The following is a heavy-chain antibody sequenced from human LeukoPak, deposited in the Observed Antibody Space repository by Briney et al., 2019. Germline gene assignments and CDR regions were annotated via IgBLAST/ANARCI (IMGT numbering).Heavy chain of an antibody. Sequence: GGSLRLSCAPSGFTFSSYAMSWVRQAPGKGLEWVSAISGSGGSTYYADSVKGRFTISRDNAKNSLYLQMNSLRAEDTAVYYCASVTIPYYYGMDVWGQGTTVTVSS. CDR1: GFTFSSYA. V-gene: IGHV3-23*01. CDR3: ASVTIPYYYGMDV. J-gene: IGHJ6*02. CDR2: ISGSGGST. D-gene: IGHD2-21*01.